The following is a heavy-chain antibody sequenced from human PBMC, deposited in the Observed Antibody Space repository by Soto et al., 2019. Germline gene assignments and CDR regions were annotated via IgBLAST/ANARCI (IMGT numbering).Heavy chain of an antibody. CDR2: INHGGST. Sequence: QVHLQQWGAGLLKPSETLSLTCAVYGESFIGYYWTWIRQSPGKGLEWIGEINHGGSTNYNPSLKSRVTISIDTSKNQFSLKLTSGTAADTSVYYCARTDIVTTNWFDPWGQGTLVTVSS. CDR1: GESFIGYY. V-gene: IGHV4-34*01. J-gene: IGHJ5*02. CDR3: ARTDIVTTNWFDP. D-gene: IGHD5-12*01.